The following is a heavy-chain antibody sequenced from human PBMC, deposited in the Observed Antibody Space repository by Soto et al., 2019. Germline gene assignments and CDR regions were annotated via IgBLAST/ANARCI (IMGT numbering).Heavy chain of an antibody. D-gene: IGHD6-13*01. J-gene: IGHJ4*02. CDR1: GCTFSSYR. V-gene: IGHV1-69*13. Sequence: ASVKVSCKASGCTFSSYRINWVRQAPGQGLEGVGGIVPIYRTADYAQKFQGRVTIPADESGRKSYMEQRSLKSQDTAVYYCVRDSGATLSSSWGQGTLVTVSS. CDR3: VRDSGATLSSS. CDR2: IVPIYRTA.